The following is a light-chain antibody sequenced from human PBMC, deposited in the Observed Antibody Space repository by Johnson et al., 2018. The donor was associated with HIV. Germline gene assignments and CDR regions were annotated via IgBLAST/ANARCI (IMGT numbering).Light chain of an antibody. CDR3: GTWDSSLNAYV. V-gene: IGLV1-51*01. Sequence: SVLTQPPSVSAAPGQKVTIPCSGSSSNIGSHYVSWYQQVPGTAPRLVIYDTIKRHSGIPDRFSGSKSGTSATLGITGLQTGDEVDYYCGTWDSSLNAYVFGAATKVAVL. CDR2: DTI. J-gene: IGLJ1*01. CDR1: SSNIGSHY.